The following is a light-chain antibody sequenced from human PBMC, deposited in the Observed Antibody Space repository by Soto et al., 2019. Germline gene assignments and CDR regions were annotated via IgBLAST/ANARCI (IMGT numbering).Light chain of an antibody. Sequence: DIQMTQSPSTLSASVGDRVTITCRASQSIGRWLAWYQQKPGKAPKFLIYDASSLEPGVPSRLSGSGSGSEFTLTISSLQPDDFATYYCQQYDSSSPTFGQGTKVDIK. CDR2: DAS. V-gene: IGKV1-5*01. CDR1: QSIGRW. CDR3: QQYDSSSPT. J-gene: IGKJ1*01.